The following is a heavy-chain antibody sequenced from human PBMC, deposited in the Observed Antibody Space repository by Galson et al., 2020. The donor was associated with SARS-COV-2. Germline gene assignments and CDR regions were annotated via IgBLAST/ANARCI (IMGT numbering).Heavy chain of an antibody. CDR3: ARGDYYYSYGLDV. J-gene: IGHJ6*02. Sequence: ASVKVSCGASGYSFTTYFIHWVRQAPGQGPEWMGVINPNGGSTRYSKNFQGRVSMTSDTSTNSVSMELSSLKLEDTAVYYCARGDYYYSYGLDVWGQGSTVTVSS. CDR1: GYSFTTYF. CDR2: INPNGGST. V-gene: IGHV1-46*01.